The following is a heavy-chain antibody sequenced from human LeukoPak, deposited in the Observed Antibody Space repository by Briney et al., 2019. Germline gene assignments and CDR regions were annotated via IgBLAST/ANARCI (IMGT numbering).Heavy chain of an antibody. CDR2: INHSGST. Sequence: SKTLSLTCAVDGGSCSGYYWSWIRHPPGKGLEWIGVINHSGSTNYNPSLKSQVTISVDTSKNQFFLKLSSVTAADTAVYYCASGDARFGELLYAAYYYYGMDVWGQGITVTVSS. J-gene: IGHJ6*02. V-gene: IGHV4-34*01. D-gene: IGHD3-10*01. CDR1: GGSCSGYY. CDR3: ASGDARFGELLYAAYYYYGMDV.